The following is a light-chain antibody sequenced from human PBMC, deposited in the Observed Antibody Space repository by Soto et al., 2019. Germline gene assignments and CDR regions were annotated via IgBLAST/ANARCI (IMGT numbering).Light chain of an antibody. CDR1: SSVVGSHNC. CDR3: SSCTSSNTFV. Sequence: QSVLTQPASVSGSPGQSITISCTGTSSVVGSHNCASWYQQHPGKAPKLLIYDVSNRPSGVSYRFSGSKSGNTASLAISGLQAEDEADYYCSSCTSSNTFVFGTGTKVTVL. CDR2: DVS. V-gene: IGLV2-14*03. J-gene: IGLJ1*01.